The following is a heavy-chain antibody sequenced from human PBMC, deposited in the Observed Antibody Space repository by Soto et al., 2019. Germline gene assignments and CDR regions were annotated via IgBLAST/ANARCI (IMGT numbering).Heavy chain of an antibody. J-gene: IGHJ4*02. CDR1: GGSISSYY. V-gene: IGHV4-59*01. D-gene: IGHD4-17*01. Sequence: QVQLQESGPGLVKPSETLSLTCTVSGGSISSYYWSWIRQPPGKGLEWIGYIYYSGSTNYNPSLQSRVTISVDTSKNQFSLKLSSVTAADTAVYYCARATVTTVIGGLPAYYFDYWGQGTLVTVSS. CDR3: ARATVTTVIGGLPAYYFDY. CDR2: IYYSGST.